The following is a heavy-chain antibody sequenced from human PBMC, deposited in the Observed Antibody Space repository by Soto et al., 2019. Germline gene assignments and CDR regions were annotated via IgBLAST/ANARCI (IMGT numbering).Heavy chain of an antibody. Sequence: PSETLSLTCTVSGGSISSYYWNWIRQPAGKGLEWIGRIYTSGSTNYNPSLKSRVTMSVDTSKNQFSLKLSSVTAADTAVYYCARGRIMITFGGVIGRDWFDPWGQGTLVTVSS. CDR1: GGSISSYY. CDR2: IYTSGST. V-gene: IGHV4-4*07. J-gene: IGHJ5*02. D-gene: IGHD3-16*02. CDR3: ARGRIMITFGGVIGRDWFDP.